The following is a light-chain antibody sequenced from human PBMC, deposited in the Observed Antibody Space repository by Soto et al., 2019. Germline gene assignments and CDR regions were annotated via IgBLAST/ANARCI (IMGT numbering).Light chain of an antibody. CDR2: GAS. J-gene: IGKJ1*01. CDR3: QQYASSRT. V-gene: IGKV3-20*01. Sequence: EIVLTQSTGTLSLSPGERATLSCRASQSVTNNYLAWFQQKPGQAPRLLMYGASSRATGIPDRFSGSGSGTDFTLTITRLEPEDFAVYYCQQYASSRTFGQGTIVDI. CDR1: QSVTNNY.